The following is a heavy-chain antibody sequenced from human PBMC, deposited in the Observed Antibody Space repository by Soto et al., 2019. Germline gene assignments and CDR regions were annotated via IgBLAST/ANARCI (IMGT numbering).Heavy chain of an antibody. D-gene: IGHD3-10*01. J-gene: IGHJ6*02. CDR3: ARLPMVRAVIAAYYYYYYGMDV. CDR2: IYPGDSDT. CDR1: GYSFTSYW. Sequence: GESLKISCKGSGYSFTSYWIGWVRQMPGTGLEWMGIIYPGDSDTRYSPSFQGQVTISADKSISTAYLQWSSLKASDTAMYYCARLPMVRAVIAAYYYYYYGMDVWGQGTTVTVSS. V-gene: IGHV5-51*01.